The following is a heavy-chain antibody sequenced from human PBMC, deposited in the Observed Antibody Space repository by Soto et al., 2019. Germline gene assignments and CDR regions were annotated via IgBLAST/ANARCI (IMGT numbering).Heavy chain of an antibody. V-gene: IGHV1-8*01. D-gene: IGHD6-13*01. CDR1: GYTFTSYD. Sequence: QVQLVQSGAEVKKPGASVKVSCKASGYTFTSYDINWVRQATGQGLEWMGWMNPNSGNTGYAQKFQGRVTMTRNTSISTAYMELSSLRSEDTAAYYCASGRSAAGTGWFDPWGQGTLVTVSS. CDR2: MNPNSGNT. CDR3: ASGRSAAGTGWFDP. J-gene: IGHJ5*02.